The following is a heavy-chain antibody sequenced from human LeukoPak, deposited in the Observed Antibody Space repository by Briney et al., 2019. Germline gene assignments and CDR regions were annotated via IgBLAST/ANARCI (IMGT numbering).Heavy chain of an antibody. CDR1: GYTFTSYG. CDR3: AKVVGSAWYDY. D-gene: IGHD2-15*01. Sequence: ASVKVSCKASGYTFTSYGISWVRQAPGQALEWMGWISVYNGNTNYAQKVKGRVTMTTDTSTSTAYMELGSLRSDDTAVYYCAKVVGSAWYDYWGQGTLVTVSS. V-gene: IGHV1-18*01. CDR2: ISVYNGNT. J-gene: IGHJ4*02.